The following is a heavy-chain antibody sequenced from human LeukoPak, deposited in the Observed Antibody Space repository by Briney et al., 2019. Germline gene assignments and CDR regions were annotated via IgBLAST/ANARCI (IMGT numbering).Heavy chain of an antibody. CDR2: ISPSGST. V-gene: IGHV4-59*11. CDR1: GGSISGHY. J-gene: IGHJ5*02. D-gene: IGHD4-17*01. Sequence: SETLSLTCAVSGGSISGHYWSWSRQPPRKGLEWIGYISPSGSTNYDPSLESRVTMSLDTSKNQVSLSLTSATAADTAIYFCARGHYDLAPWGQGILVTVSS. CDR3: ARGHYDLAP.